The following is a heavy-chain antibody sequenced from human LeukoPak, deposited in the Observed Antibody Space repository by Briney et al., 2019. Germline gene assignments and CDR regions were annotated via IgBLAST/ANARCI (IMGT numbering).Heavy chain of an antibody. CDR3: AKDLDYYGSGSDY. Sequence: PGGSLRLSCAASGFTFSSYGMHWVRQAPGKLEGVAFIRYDGSNKYYADSVKGRFTISRDNSKNMLYLQMNSLRAEDTAVYYCAKDLDYYGSGSDYWGQGTLVTVSS. CDR1: GFTFSSYG. CDR2: IRYDGSNK. J-gene: IGHJ4*02. D-gene: IGHD3-10*01. V-gene: IGHV3-30*02.